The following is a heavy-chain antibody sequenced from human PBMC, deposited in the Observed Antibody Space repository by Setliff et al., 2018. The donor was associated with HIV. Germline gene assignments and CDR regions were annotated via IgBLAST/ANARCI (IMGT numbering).Heavy chain of an antibody. Sequence: ASVKVSCKASGYTFTDYSMHWVRQAPGQGLEWMGWINPNSGGSNCAQKFQGRVTMTRDTSISTAYMELSSLRSDDTAVYYCATRFSSGWHFDYWGQGTLVNVSS. CDR2: INPNSGGS. V-gene: IGHV1-2*02. J-gene: IGHJ4*02. D-gene: IGHD6-19*01. CDR1: GYTFTDYS. CDR3: ATRFSSGWHFDY.